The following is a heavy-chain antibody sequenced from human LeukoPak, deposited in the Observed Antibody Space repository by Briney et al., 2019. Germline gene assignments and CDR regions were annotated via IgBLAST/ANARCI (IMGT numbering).Heavy chain of an antibody. CDR3: ARTGRAYYYGSGSYWWFDP. CDR1: GYTFTSYD. J-gene: IGHJ5*02. D-gene: IGHD3-10*01. CDR2: MNPNSGNT. Sequence: GASVKVSSKASGYTFTSYDINWVRQATGQGLGWMGWMNPNSGNTGYAQKFQGRVTMTRNTSISTAYMELSSLRSEDTAVYYCARTGRAYYYGSGSYWWFDPWGQGTLVTVSS. V-gene: IGHV1-8*01.